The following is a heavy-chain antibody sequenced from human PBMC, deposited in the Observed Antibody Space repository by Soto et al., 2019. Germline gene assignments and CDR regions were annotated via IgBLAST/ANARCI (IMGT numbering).Heavy chain of an antibody. CDR1: GYTFTGYG. J-gene: IGHJ4*02. CDR3: ARTKDADY. V-gene: IGHV1-18*01. CDR2: ISPYNGQT. Sequence: QVQLVQSGTEVKKPGASVKVSCKASGYTFTGYGINWVRQAPGLGLEWVGWISPYNGQTSDSQNVQGRVTMTTDTSTSTAYMELTSLRSDDTAVYYCARTKDADYWGQGTQVTVSS.